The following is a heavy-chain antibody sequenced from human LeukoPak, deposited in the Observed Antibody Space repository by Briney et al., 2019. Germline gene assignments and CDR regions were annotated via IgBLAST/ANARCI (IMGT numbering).Heavy chain of an antibody. J-gene: IGHJ3*02. D-gene: IGHD3-22*01. Sequence: PGGSLRLSCAASGFTFSSYWMSWVRQAPGKGLEWVANIKQDGGEKYYVDSVKGRFTISRDNAKNSLYLQMNSLRAEDTAVYYCASWQYYYDSSGSEDAFDIWGQGTMVTVSS. V-gene: IGHV3-7*01. CDR3: ASWQYYYDSSGSEDAFDI. CDR2: IKQDGGEK. CDR1: GFTFSSYW.